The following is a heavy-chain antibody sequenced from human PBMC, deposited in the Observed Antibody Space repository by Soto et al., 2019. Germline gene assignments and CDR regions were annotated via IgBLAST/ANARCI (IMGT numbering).Heavy chain of an antibody. Sequence: ASLKVSCKASEYTFTSYAMHWVGQAPGQRLEWMGWITAGNGDTKYSQKFQARVSITRDTSAGPANMELSSLRSEDTAVYDCANNRLGTTPYGMDVWGQGTTVNVPS. CDR2: ITAGNGDT. CDR3: ANNRLGTTPYGMDV. D-gene: IGHD1-7*01. V-gene: IGHV1-3*01. J-gene: IGHJ6*01. CDR1: EYTFTSYA.